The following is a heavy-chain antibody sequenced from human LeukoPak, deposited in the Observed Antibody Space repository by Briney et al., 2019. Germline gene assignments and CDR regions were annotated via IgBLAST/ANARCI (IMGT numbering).Heavy chain of an antibody. Sequence: LRASVKVSCKASGYTFTSYGISWVRQAPGQGLEWVGWISGYNGDTNSARQLQGRVTMTTDTSTSTAYMELRSLISDDTAVYYCARDQRSSCTGGTCYYFDYWGQGTLVTVSP. V-gene: IGHV1-18*01. D-gene: IGHD2-15*01. CDR3: ARDQRSSCTGGTCYYFDY. J-gene: IGHJ4*02. CDR2: ISGYNGDT. CDR1: GYTFTSYG.